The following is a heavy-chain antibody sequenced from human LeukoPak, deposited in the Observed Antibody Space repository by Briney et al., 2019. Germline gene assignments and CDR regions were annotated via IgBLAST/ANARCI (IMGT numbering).Heavy chain of an antibody. CDR2: IYHSGST. CDR3: ARDDLVVPAANPDDY. D-gene: IGHD2-2*01. Sequence: KPSETLSLTCTASGYSISSGYYWGWIRQPPGKGLEWIGSIYHSGSTYYNPSLKSRVTISVDTSKNQFSLKLSSVTAADTAVYYCARDDLVVPAANPDDYWGQGTLVTVSS. J-gene: IGHJ4*02. V-gene: IGHV4-38-2*02. CDR1: GYSISSGYY.